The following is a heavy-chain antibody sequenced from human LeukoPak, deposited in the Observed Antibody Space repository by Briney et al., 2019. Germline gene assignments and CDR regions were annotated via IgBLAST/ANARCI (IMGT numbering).Heavy chain of an antibody. CDR2: FDPEDGET. J-gene: IGHJ4*02. Sequence: GASVKVSCKVSGYTLTEVSMHWVRQAPGKGLEWMGGFDPEDGETIYAQKFQGRVTMTEDTSTDTAYMELRSLRSDDTAVYYCARRTYSSSSSIFDYWGQGTLVTVSS. D-gene: IGHD6-6*01. CDR3: ARRTYSSSSSIFDY. CDR1: GYTLTEVS. V-gene: IGHV1-24*01.